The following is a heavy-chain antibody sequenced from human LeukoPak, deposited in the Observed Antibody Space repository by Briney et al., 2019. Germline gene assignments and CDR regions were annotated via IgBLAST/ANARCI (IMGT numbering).Heavy chain of an antibody. CDR2: IYHSEST. CDR3: ARQAGGTSGPFDY. CDR1: GGSISSSY. Sequence: SETLSLTCTVSGGSISSSYCSWIRQPPAQGLEWIGYIYHSESTNYNPSLKGRVTISVDTSKNQFSLKLSSVTAADTAVYYCARQAGGTSGPFDYWGQGTLVTVSS. V-gene: IGHV4-59*08. J-gene: IGHJ4*02. D-gene: IGHD4-23*01.